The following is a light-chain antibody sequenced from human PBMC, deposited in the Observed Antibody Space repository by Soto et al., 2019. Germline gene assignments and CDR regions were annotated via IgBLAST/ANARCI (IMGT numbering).Light chain of an antibody. CDR3: QQYGSSPLYT. V-gene: IGKV3-20*01. Sequence: EIVLTQSPGTLSLSPGERATLSCRASQSVSSSYLAWYQQTPGQAPRLLIYGASSRATGIPDRFSGSGSGTDFTLTISRLEPEDFAVYYWQQYGSSPLYTVGQGTKLEIK. J-gene: IGKJ2*01. CDR2: GAS. CDR1: QSVSSSY.